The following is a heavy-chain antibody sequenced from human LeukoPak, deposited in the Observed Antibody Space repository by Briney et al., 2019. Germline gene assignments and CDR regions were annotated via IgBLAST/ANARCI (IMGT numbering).Heavy chain of an antibody. V-gene: IGHV4-4*07. J-gene: IGHJ4*02. CDR2: IYNGVST. CDR3: VRRLGGTSTGFDY. D-gene: IGHD2-2*01. Sequence: SETLSLTCTVSGGSISTYYWSWIRQPAGKGLEWIGRIYNGVSTIYKPSLKSRVTVSVDTSKNQFSLKLTSVTAADTAVYYCVRRLGGTSTGFDYWGQGTLVTVSS. CDR1: GGSISTYY.